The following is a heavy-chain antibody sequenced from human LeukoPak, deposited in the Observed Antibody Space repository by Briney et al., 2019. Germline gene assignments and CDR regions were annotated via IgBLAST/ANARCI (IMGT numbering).Heavy chain of an antibody. D-gene: IGHD2-15*01. CDR1: GGTFISYA. V-gene: IGHV1-69*05. CDR2: IIPIFGTA. CDR3: ARGWSVLFDY. J-gene: IGHJ4*02. Sequence: ASVKVSCKASGGTFISYAISWVRQAPGQGLEWMGGIIPIFGTANYAQKFQGRVTITRDTSTSTVYMELSSLRSEDTAVYYCARGWSVLFDYWGQGTLVTVSS.